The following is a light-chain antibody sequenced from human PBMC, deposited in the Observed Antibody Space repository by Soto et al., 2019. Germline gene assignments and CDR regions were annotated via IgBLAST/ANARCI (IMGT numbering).Light chain of an antibody. CDR3: HQYGSSPLT. J-gene: IGKJ1*01. V-gene: IGKV3-20*01. CDR2: CAS. Sequence: EMVLTQSPGTLSLSPGERATLSCRASQSVSSSYLAWYQQKPGQAPRLLIYCASSRATGIPDRFSGSGSGTDFTLTISRLEPDDFAVYYCHQYGSSPLTCGQGTKVEIK. CDR1: QSVSSSY.